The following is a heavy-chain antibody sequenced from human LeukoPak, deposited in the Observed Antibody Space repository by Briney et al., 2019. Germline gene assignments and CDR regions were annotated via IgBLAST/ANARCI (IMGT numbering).Heavy chain of an antibody. Sequence: SETLSLTCAVYGGSFSGYYWSWIRQPLGKGLEWIGEINHSGSTNYNPSLKSRVTISVDTSKNPFSLKLSSVTAADTAVYCCARGRYYDFWSGYYIGKGDAFDIWGQGTMVTVSS. V-gene: IGHV4-34*01. CDR2: INHSGST. CDR3: ARGRYYDFWSGYYIGKGDAFDI. CDR1: GGSFSGYY. J-gene: IGHJ3*02. D-gene: IGHD3-3*01.